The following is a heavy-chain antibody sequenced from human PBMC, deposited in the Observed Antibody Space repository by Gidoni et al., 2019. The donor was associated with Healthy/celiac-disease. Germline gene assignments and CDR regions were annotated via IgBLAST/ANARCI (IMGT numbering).Heavy chain of an antibody. CDR2: IWYDGSNK. CDR3: ARDRQQLVMFWDYYGMDV. Sequence: QVQLVESGGGVVQPGRSLRLSCAASGFTFRSYGMHWVRQAPGKGLEWVAVIWYDGSNKYYADSVKGRFTISRDNSKNTLYLQMNSLRAEDTAVYYCARDRQQLVMFWDYYGMDVWGQGTTVTVSS. D-gene: IGHD6-13*01. V-gene: IGHV3-33*01. J-gene: IGHJ6*02. CDR1: GFTFRSYG.